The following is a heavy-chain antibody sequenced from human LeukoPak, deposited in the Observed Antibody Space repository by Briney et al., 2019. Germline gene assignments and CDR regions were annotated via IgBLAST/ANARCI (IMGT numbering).Heavy chain of an antibody. CDR1: GYTFTGYY. D-gene: IGHD6-19*01. J-gene: IGHJ5*02. Sequence: GASVKVSCKASGYTFTGYYIHWVRQAPGQGLEWMGWINPTSFGTKYEQKFQGRVTMTRDTSISTDYMELSGLRSDDTAVYYCARFRGSGWYSFDLWGQGTLVTVSS. CDR3: ARFRGSGWYSFDL. CDR2: INPTSFGT. V-gene: IGHV1-2*02.